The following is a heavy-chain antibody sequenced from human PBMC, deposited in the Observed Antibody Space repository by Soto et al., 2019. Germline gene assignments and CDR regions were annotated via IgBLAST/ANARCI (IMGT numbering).Heavy chain of an antibody. V-gene: IGHV4-4*02. Sequence: SETLSLTCAVSGGSISSSNWWSWVRQPPGKGLEWIGEIYHSGSTNYNPSLKSRVTISVDKSKNQFSLKLSSVTAADTAVYYCARFRAPDSSGSGDAFDIWGQGTMVTVSS. CDR2: IYHSGST. D-gene: IGHD3-22*01. CDR3: ARFRAPDSSGSGDAFDI. CDR1: GGSISSSNW. J-gene: IGHJ3*02.